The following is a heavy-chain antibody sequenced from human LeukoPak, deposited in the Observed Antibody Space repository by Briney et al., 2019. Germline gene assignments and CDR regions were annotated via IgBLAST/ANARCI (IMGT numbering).Heavy chain of an antibody. V-gene: IGHV3-30*02. CDR2: IRYDGSNK. CDR3: VKDNPLDY. D-gene: IGHD1-14*01. CDR1: GFTFSSYG. J-gene: IGHJ4*02. Sequence: PGGSLRLSCAASGFTFSSYGIHWVRQAPGKGLEWVALIRYDGSNKYYADSVKGRFTISRDNSKNTLYLHINSLRAEDTAVYYCVKDNPLDYWGQGTLVIVSS.